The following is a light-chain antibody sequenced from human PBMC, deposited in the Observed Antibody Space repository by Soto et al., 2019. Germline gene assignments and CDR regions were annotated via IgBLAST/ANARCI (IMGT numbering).Light chain of an antibody. Sequence: QSVLTQPPSVSGAPGQRVTISCTGTSSNLGANYDVHWYQQDPGAAPKLLIHTNTARPSGVPDRFSGSKSGTSASLVITGLQAEDAADYYCQSYDAGVGGIVFVEGTQLTVL. CDR3: QSYDAGVGGIV. V-gene: IGLV1-40*01. CDR2: TNT. J-gene: IGLJ2*01. CDR1: SSNLGANYD.